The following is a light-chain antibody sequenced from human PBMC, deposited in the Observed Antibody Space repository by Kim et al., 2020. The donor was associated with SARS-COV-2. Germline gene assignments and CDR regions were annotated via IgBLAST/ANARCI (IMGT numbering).Light chain of an antibody. CDR1: QSAGTN. V-gene: IGKV3-15*01. J-gene: IGKJ1*01. Sequence: EIVMTQSPATLSVSPGERATLSCRASQSAGTNLAWYQHKPGQAPRLLISDSSTRATGIPARFSGSGSGTEFTLTISSLQSEDFALYYCQQYNDWPWTFGPGSKVESK. CDR2: DSS. CDR3: QQYNDWPWT.